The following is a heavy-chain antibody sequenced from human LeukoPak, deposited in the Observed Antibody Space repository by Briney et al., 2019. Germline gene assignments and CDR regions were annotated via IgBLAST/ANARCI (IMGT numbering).Heavy chain of an antibody. CDR2: IYSSGST. D-gene: IGHD3-22*01. Sequence: SETLSLTCIVSGGSISNYNWSWIRQPAGKGLEWIGRIYSSGSTNYNPSLKSRITVSVDTSKNQFSLKLSSVTAADTAVYYCGREGDSSGYHYLLDYWGQGTLVTVSS. CDR1: GGSISNYN. V-gene: IGHV4-4*07. CDR3: GREGDSSGYHYLLDY. J-gene: IGHJ4*02.